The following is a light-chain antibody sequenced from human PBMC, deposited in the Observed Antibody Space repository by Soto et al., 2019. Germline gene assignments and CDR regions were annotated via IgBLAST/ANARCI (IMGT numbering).Light chain of an antibody. CDR3: QQYGSSPPTT. CDR1: QSVSSSY. CDR2: GAS. V-gene: IGKV3-20*01. J-gene: IGKJ1*01. Sequence: EIVLTQSPGILSLSPGERATLSCRASQSVSSSYLAWYQQKPGQAPRLLIYGASSRATGIPDRFSGSGSGTDFTLTISRLEPEDFAVYYCQQYGSSPPTTFGQGTKVDIK.